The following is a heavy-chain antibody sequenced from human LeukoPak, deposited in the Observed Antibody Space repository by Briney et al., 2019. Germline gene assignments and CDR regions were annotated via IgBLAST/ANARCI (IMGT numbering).Heavy chain of an antibody. CDR2: IYTSGST. V-gene: IGHV4-61*02. J-gene: IGHJ6*02. CDR3: AREPSYYYYGMDV. CDR1: GGSISSGSYY. Sequence: SQTLSLTCTVSGGSISSGSYYWSWIRQPAGKGLEWIGRIYTSGSTNYNPSLKSRVTISVDTSKNQFSLKLSSVTAADTAVYYCAREPSYYYYGMDVWGQGTTVTVSS.